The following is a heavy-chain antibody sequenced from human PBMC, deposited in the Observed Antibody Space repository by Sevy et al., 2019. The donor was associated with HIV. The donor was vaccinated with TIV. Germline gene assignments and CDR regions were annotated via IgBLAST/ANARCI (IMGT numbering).Heavy chain of an antibody. CDR2: INPNSGGT. V-gene: IGHV1-2*02. J-gene: IGHJ5*02. CDR1: GYTFTGYY. Sequence: ASVKVSCKASGYTFTGYYMHWVRQAPGQGLEWMGWINPNSGGTNYAQKFQGRVTVTRDTSISTAYMELSRLRSDDTAVYYCARARYSSSWYFWFDPWGQETLVTVSS. D-gene: IGHD6-13*01. CDR3: ARARYSSSWYFWFDP.